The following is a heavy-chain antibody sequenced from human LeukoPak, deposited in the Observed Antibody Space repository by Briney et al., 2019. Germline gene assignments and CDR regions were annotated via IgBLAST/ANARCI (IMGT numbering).Heavy chain of an antibody. CDR1: GFTFSDYY. D-gene: IGHD3-22*01. CDR3: ASGGFYYASGGYHSDY. Sequence: PGGSLRLSCAASGFTFSDYYMSWIRQAPGKGLEWVSYISTSGGYTNYADSVKGRFTISRDNAKNSLYLQMHSLRAEDTAVYYCASGGFYYASGGYHSDYWGQGTLVTVSS. CDR2: ISTSGGYT. V-gene: IGHV3-11*06. J-gene: IGHJ4*02.